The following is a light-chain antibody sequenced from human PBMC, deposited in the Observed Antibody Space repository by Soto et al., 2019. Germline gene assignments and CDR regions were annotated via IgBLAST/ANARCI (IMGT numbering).Light chain of an antibody. CDR3: QQANSFPLT. V-gene: IGKV1D-12*01. Sequence: DIQMTQSPSSVSASVGDRVTITCRASQDISSWLAWYQQKPGKAPKFLIYVASTLQSGVPSRFSGSGSGTHFTLTITSLQTEDFATYYCQQANSFPLTFGGGTKVEIK. CDR1: QDISSW. J-gene: IGKJ4*01. CDR2: VAS.